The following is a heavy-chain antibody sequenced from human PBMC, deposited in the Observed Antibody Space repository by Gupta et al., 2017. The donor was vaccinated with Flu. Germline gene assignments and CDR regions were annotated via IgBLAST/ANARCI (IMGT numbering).Heavy chain of an antibody. V-gene: IGHV3-74*03. CDR2: INDDGRRA. J-gene: IGHJ5*02. D-gene: IGHD3-22*01. Sequence: RKVPGKVLVWVLRINDDGRRAEYGDSVKGRFTIARDNAKSTLYLQMNSLRAEDTAMYYCARVDDGRGYNWFDHWGQGTLVTVSA. CDR3: ARVDDGRGYNWFDH.